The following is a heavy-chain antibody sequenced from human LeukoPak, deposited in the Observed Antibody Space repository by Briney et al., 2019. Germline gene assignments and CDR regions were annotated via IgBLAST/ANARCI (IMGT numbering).Heavy chain of an antibody. J-gene: IGHJ6*02. CDR3: ASTYCGGDCYSSFYYYYGMDV. D-gene: IGHD2-21*02. V-gene: IGHV4-59*12. CDR1: GGSISSYY. Sequence: PSETLSLTCTVSGGSISSYYWSWIRQPPGKGLEWIGYIHYSGSTNYNPSLKSRVTISVDTSKNQFSLKLSSVTAADTAVYYCASTYCGGDCYSSFYYYYGMDVWGQGTTVTVSS. CDR2: IHYSGST.